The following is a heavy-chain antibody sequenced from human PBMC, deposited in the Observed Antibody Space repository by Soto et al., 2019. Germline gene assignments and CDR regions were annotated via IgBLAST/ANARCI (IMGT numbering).Heavy chain of an antibody. V-gene: IGHV4-30-4*01. CDR1: GGSISSGDYY. Sequence: QVQLQESGPGLVKPSQTLSLTCTVSGGSISSGDYYWSWIRQPPGKGLEWIGYIYYSGSTYYNPTPKSRVTISVDTSKNQLSLKLRSVTAADTAVYHCARDYGDYFGYYGMDVWGQGTTVTVSS. CDR2: IYYSGST. D-gene: IGHD4-17*01. CDR3: ARDYGDYFGYYGMDV. J-gene: IGHJ6*02.